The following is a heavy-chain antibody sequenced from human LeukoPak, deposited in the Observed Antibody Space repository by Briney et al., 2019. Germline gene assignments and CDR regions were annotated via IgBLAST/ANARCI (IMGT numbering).Heavy chain of an antibody. CDR3: ARDSLYCSGVGCPPWGWFDP. D-gene: IGHD2-15*01. V-gene: IGHV1-2*02. Sequence: GASVKVSCKTSGYTFTIYYIHWLRQAPGQGLEWMGWINPDSGDSNYAQNFQGRITMSTDTSISTAYMELKRLRSDDTAVYYCARDSLYCSGVGCPPWGWFDPWGQGTLVTVSS. J-gene: IGHJ5*02. CDR1: GYTFTIYY. CDR2: INPDSGDS.